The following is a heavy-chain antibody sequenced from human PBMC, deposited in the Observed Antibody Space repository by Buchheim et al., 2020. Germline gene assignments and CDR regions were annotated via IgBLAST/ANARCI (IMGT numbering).Heavy chain of an antibody. D-gene: IGHD1-26*01. CDR1: GGSISSSSYY. CDR3: ARISGSYWY. Sequence: QLQLQESGPGLVKPSETLSLTCTVSGGSISSSSYYWGWIRQPPGQGLEWIGSIYYSRSSSYTPSLKSRVTIALDTSKIQFSLKLSSVAAADTAVYYCARISGSYWYWGQGTL. J-gene: IGHJ4*02. V-gene: IGHV4-39*07. CDR2: IYYSRSS.